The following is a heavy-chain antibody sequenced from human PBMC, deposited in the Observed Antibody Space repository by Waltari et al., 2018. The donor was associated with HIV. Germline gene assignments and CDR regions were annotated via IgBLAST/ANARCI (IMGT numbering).Heavy chain of an antibody. CDR3: ARGPACSGDTCYSVFDH. Sequence: QVQLVQSGAEVKKPGASVPISCEASGYSFTSYGIHWVRQAPGQRFEWMGWLNTGHGNARYSQKFQAKVTVTWEPSASTAYMALSSLRYEDTAIYYCARGPACSGDTCYSVFDHWGQGTVVSVSS. CDR1: GYSFTSYG. V-gene: IGHV1-3*04. D-gene: IGHD2-15*01. J-gene: IGHJ4*02. CDR2: LNTGHGNA.